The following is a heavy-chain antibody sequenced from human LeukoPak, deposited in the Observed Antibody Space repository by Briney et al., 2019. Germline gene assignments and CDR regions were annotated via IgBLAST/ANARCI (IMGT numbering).Heavy chain of an antibody. CDR3: ATSIEAEIWYFDY. V-gene: IGHV1-2*02. J-gene: IGHJ4*02. CDR2: IDPKRGGT. D-gene: IGHD1-14*01. CDR1: GYTFTGYY. Sequence: APVKVSCRASGYTFTGYYMHWLRQAPGQGLEWMGWIDPKRGGTNYAQKFQGRVTMSRDTSISTANMEVSRLRSDDTAVYYCATSIEAEIWYFDYWGQGTLVTVSS.